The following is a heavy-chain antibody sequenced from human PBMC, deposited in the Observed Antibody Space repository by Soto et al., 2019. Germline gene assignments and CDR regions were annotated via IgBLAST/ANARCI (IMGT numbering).Heavy chain of an antibody. CDR1: DCPFSGYY. CDR2: ITHSGST. Sequence: SDTQSVTCADYDCPFSGYYWSSFRQPPGKGLEWIGEITHSGSTNYNPSLNSRVTISVDTSKNQYSLKLSSVTAADTSVFYCARARVDSSGYYTPVVYWGHGTLV. CDR3: ARARVDSSGYYTPVVY. D-gene: IGHD3-22*01. V-gene: IGHV4-34*01. J-gene: IGHJ4*01.